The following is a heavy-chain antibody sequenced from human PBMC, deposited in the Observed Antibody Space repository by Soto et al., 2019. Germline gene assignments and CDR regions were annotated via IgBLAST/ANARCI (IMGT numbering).Heavy chain of an antibody. CDR3: AGDTGITGTTPGYYCYGMAV. Sequence: QVQLVQSGAEVKKPGSSVKVSCKASGGTFSSYAISWVRQAPGQGLEWMGGIIPIFGTANYAQKFQGRVTITADDSTSTADMEPSSLRSADTDVYYCAGDTGITGTTPGYYCYGMAVWGQGTTVTVSS. CDR1: GGTFSSYA. V-gene: IGHV1-69*12. D-gene: IGHD1-7*01. CDR2: IIPIFGTA. J-gene: IGHJ6*02.